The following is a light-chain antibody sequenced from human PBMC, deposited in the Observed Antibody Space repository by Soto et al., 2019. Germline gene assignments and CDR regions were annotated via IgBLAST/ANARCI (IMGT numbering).Light chain of an antibody. CDR1: SSDVGGYNY. CDR2: DVS. J-gene: IGLJ1*01. Sequence: QSVLTQPRSVSESPGQSVTISCTGTSSDVGGYNYVSWYQQHPGKAPKLIIYDVSKRPSGVPDRFSGSKSGNTASLTISGLQAYDEADYYCCSYAGSYTFDVFGTGTKVTVL. V-gene: IGLV2-11*01. CDR3: CSYAGSYTFDV.